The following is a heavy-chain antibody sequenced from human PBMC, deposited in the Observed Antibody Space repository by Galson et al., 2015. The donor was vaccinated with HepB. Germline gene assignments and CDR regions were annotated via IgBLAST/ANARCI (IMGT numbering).Heavy chain of an antibody. CDR1: GFTFNDYT. CDR2: VSWDGDNT. Sequence: SLRLSCAASGFTFNDYTMHWIRQAPGKGLEWVSLVSWDGDNTYYADSVKGRFTISRDNSRNSLYLQMNSLRTEDTALYYCAKDAYSSGWYLPWRNIKTYYFDYWGQETLVTVSS. J-gene: IGHJ4*02. V-gene: IGHV3-43*01. CDR3: AKDAYSSGWYLPWRNIKTYYFDY. D-gene: IGHD6-19*01.